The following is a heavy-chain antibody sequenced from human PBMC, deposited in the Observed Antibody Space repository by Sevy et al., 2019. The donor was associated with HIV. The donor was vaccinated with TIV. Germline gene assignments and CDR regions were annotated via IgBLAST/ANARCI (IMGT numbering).Heavy chain of an antibody. Sequence: GGSLRLSCAAPGFTFSDYYMSWIRQAPGKGLEWVSYISSSSSYTNYADSVKGRFTISRDNAKNSLYLQMNSLRAEDTAVYYCARGAVAGSWDYWGQGTLVTVSS. CDR1: GFTFSDYY. V-gene: IGHV3-11*06. CDR3: ARGAVAGSWDY. CDR2: ISSSSSYT. J-gene: IGHJ4*02. D-gene: IGHD6-19*01.